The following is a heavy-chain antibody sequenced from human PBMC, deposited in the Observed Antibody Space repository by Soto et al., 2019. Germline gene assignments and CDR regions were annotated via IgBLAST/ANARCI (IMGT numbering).Heavy chain of an antibody. Sequence: SDTLSRTFNHSGCAIHTSCCHRGWKRQPPGKGLEWIASIKYSGTTFYNPSLKSRVTLSVDTSKNQFALKLSSVTAAETAVYYCARHGITGSYYDAFDIWGQGTMDT. CDR3: ARHGITGSYYDAFDI. J-gene: IGHJ3*02. D-gene: IGHD1-26*01. CDR2: IKYSGTT. CDR1: GCAIHTSCCH. V-gene: IGHV4-39*01.